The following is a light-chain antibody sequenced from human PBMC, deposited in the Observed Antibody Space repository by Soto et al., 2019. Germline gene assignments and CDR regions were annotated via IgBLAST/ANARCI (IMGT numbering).Light chain of an antibody. J-gene: IGLJ2*01. CDR3: SSYTSSSNFV. Sequence: QSVLAQPASVSGSPGQSITISCTGTDSDVGGYNSVSWYQQHPGRAPKVIIYEVTYRPSGISDRFSGSKSGSTASLTISGLQPEDEADYYCSSYTSSSNFVFGGGTKLTVL. V-gene: IGLV2-14*01. CDR1: DSDVGGYNS. CDR2: EVT.